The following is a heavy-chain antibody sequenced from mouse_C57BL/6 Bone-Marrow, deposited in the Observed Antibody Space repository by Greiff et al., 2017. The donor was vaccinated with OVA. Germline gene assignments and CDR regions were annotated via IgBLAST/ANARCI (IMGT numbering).Heavy chain of an antibody. CDR3: ARSSGTSYAMDY. V-gene: IGHV1-53*01. CDR2: INPSNGGT. J-gene: IGHJ4*01. Sequence: QVHVKQPGTELVKPGASVKLSCKASGYTFTSYWMHWVKQRPGQGLEWIGNINPSNGGTNYNEKFKSKATLTVDKSSSTAYMQLSSLTSEDSAVYYCARSSGTSYAMDYWGQGTSVTVSS. D-gene: IGHD4-1*01. CDR1: GYTFTSYW.